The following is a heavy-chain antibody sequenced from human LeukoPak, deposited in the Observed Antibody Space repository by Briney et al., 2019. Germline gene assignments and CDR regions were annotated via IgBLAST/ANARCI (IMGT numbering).Heavy chain of an antibody. CDR2: ISSSSSYI. CDR1: GFTFSRYA. V-gene: IGHV3-21*01. J-gene: IGHJ3*02. Sequence: PGGSLRLSCSASGFTFSRYAMHWVRQAPGKGLEWVSSISSSSSYIYYADSVKGRFTISRDNSKNTLNLQMNSLRAEDTAVYYCAKMRTPTAHSGDAFDIWGQGTMVTVSS. D-gene: IGHD4-17*01. CDR3: AKMRTPTAHSGDAFDI.